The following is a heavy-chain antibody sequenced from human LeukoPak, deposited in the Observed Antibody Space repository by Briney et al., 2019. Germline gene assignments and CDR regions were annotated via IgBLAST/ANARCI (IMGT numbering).Heavy chain of an antibody. D-gene: IGHD1/OR15-1a*01. J-gene: IGHJ6*03. Sequence: PGGSLRLSCATSGFTFSAYWMSWVRQAPGKGLEWVANIKQDGSGRYYLDSVEGRFTISRDYARKSLYLEMNYLRAEDTAVYYCTRDEQGDYRYYMDVWGKGTTVTVSS. CDR3: TRDEQGDYRYYMDV. CDR2: IKQDGSGR. V-gene: IGHV3-7*01. CDR1: GFTFSAYW.